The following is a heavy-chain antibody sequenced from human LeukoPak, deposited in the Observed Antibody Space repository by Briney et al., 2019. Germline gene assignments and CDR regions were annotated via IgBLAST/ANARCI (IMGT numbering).Heavy chain of an antibody. CDR1: GGSFSGYY. J-gene: IGHJ6*03. D-gene: IGHD3-10*01. CDR2: INHSGST. CDR3: ARVRGTMDYYYYYMDV. Sequence: SETLSLTCAVYGGSFSGYYWSWIRQPPGKGLEWIGEINHSGSTNYNPSLKSRVTISVDTSKNQFSLKLSSVTAADTAVYYCARVRGTMDYYYYYMDVWGKGTTVTVSS. V-gene: IGHV4-34*01.